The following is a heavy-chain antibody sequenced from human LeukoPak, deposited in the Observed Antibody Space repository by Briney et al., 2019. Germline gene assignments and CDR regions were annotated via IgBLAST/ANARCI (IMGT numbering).Heavy chain of an antibody. CDR3: ARGSRWLTAFDI. Sequence: SETLSLTCAVYGGSFSGYYWSWIRQPPGKGLEWIGEINHSGSTNYNPSLKSRVTISVDTSKNQFSLKLSSVTAADTAVYYCARGSRWLTAFDIWGQGTMVTVSS. V-gene: IGHV4-34*01. CDR1: GGSFSGYY. CDR2: INHSGST. D-gene: IGHD3-22*01. J-gene: IGHJ3*02.